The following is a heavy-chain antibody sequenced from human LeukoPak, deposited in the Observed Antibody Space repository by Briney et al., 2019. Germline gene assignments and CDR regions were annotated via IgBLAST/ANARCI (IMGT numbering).Heavy chain of an antibody. J-gene: IGHJ4*02. CDR3: ARATRNGYDY. Sequence: GGSLRLSCAASGFTFRIYGMNWVRQAPGKAPEWVSYISHTSDTIYYADSVKGRFTMSRDNARNSLFLQMDSLRAEDTAVYYCARATRNGYDYWGQGTLATAPS. V-gene: IGHV3-48*04. CDR2: ISHTSDTI. D-gene: IGHD5-24*01. CDR1: GFTFRIYG.